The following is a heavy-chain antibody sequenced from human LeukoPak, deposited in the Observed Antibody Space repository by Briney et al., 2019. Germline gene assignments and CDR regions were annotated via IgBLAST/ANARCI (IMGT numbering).Heavy chain of an antibody. CDR1: GYTFTNYG. Sequence: ASVKVSCKASGYTFTNYGISWVRQAPGQGLEWMGWISAYNGNTNYAQNLQVRLTMTTDTSTSTAYMELRSLRSDDTAVYYCARAIGSVVVSAPHFDSWGQGTLVTVSS. D-gene: IGHD2-2*01. J-gene: IGHJ4*02. V-gene: IGHV1-18*01. CDR2: ISAYNGNT. CDR3: ARAIGSVVVSAPHFDS.